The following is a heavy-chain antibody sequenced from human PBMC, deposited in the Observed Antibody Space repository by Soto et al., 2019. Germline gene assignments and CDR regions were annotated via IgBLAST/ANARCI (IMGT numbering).Heavy chain of an antibody. Sequence: LSLPCAVSGGSIISNYWSWIRKSAGKGLEWIGRIYATGTTDYNPSLKSRVMMSVDTSKKQFSLKLRSVTAADTAVYYCVRDGTKTLRDWFDPWGQGMSVTVSS. CDR2: IYATGTT. D-gene: IGHD1-1*01. CDR3: VRDGTKTLRDWFDP. V-gene: IGHV4-4*07. CDR1: GGSIISNY. J-gene: IGHJ5*02.